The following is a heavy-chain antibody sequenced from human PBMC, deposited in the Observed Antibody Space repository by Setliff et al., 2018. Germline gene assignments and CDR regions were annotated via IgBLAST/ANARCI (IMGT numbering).Heavy chain of an antibody. Sequence: PGGSLRLSCAASGFTVNTNYMTWVRQAPGKGLEWVSITYRDGSTYYAESVKGRFTLSRDSTKNTLSLQMNSLRVEDTAFHYCGTNSDSMHYIDFWGQGTQVTVSS. CDR2: TYRDGST. CDR3: GTNSDSMHYIDF. V-gene: IGHV3-66*01. CDR1: GFTVNTNY. D-gene: IGHD2-8*01. J-gene: IGHJ4*02.